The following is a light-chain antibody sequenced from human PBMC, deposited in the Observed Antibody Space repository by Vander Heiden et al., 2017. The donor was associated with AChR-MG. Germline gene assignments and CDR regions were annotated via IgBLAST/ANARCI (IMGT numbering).Light chain of an antibody. V-gene: IGKV4-1*01. J-gene: IGKJ3*01. CDR2: WAS. Sequence: DIVMTQSPDPLAVSLGERATINCKSSQSVLYSCNNKNYLAWYQQKPGQPPKLLIYWASTRESGVPDRFSGSGSGTDFTLTISSLQAEDVAVYYCQQYYSTLFTFGPGTKVDIK. CDR3: QQYYSTLFT. CDR1: QSVLYSCNNKNY.